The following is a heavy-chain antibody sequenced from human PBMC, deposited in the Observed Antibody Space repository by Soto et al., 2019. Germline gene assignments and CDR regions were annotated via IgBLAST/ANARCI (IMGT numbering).Heavy chain of an antibody. V-gene: IGHV3-7*01. D-gene: IGHD3-10*01. CDR1: GFTFSSYW. J-gene: IGHJ3*02. CDR3: ARDYYYGSGSYAFDI. CDR2: IKQDGSEK. Sequence: GGPLRLSCAASGFTFSSYWLGWVRQGPGKGLEWVANIKQDGSEKYYVDSVKGRFTISRDNAKNSLYLQMNSLRAEDTAVYYCARDYYYGSGSYAFDIWGQGTMVTVS.